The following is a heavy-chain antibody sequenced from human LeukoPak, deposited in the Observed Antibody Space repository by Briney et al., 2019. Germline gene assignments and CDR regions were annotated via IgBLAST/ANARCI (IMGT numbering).Heavy chain of an antibody. J-gene: IGHJ4*02. V-gene: IGHV3-7*01. CDR1: GFTFSSYC. CDR3: ARDLTSRSTFDY. CDR2: IKQDGSEK. Sequence: PGGSLRLSCAASGFTFSSYCMSWVRQAPGKGLEWVANIKQDGSEKYYVDSVKGRFTISRDNAKNSLYLQMNSLRAEDTAVYYCARDLTSRSTFDYWGQGTLVTVSS. D-gene: IGHD4/OR15-4a*01.